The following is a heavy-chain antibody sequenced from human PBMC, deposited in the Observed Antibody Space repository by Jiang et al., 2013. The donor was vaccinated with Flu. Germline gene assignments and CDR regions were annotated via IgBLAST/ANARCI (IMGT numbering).Heavy chain of an antibody. Sequence: PGSSVKVSCKASGGTFSSYAISWVRQAPGQGLEWMGGIIPIFGTANYAQKFQGRVTITADESTSTAYMELSSLRSEDTAVYYCARLGYYYGSGSYYIKWFDPWGQGTLVTVSS. J-gene: IGHJ5*02. CDR1: GGTFSSYA. D-gene: IGHD3-10*01. CDR2: IIPIFGTA. CDR3: ARLGYYYGSGSYYIKWFDP. V-gene: IGHV1-69*01.